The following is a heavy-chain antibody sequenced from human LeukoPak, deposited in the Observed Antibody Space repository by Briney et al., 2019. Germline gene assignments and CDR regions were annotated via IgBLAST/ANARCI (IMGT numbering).Heavy chain of an antibody. CDR3: ARVKYYYGSGSDYFDY. V-gene: IGHV3-7*03. CDR2: IKQDGSEK. D-gene: IGHD3-10*01. CDR1: GFTFSSYW. Sequence: GGSLRLSCAASGFTFSSYWMSWVRQAPGKGLEWVATIKQDGSEKYYVDSVKGRFTISRDNAKNSLYLQMNSLRAEDTAVYYCARVKYYYGSGSDYFDYWGQGTLVTVSS. J-gene: IGHJ4*02.